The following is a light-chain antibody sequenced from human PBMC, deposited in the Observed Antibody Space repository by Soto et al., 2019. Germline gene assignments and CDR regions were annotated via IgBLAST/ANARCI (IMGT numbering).Light chain of an antibody. Sequence: QSVLTQSPSASASLGASVKLTCTLSSGHSTYAIAWHQQQPEKGPRYLMKVNRDGSHSKGDGIPDRFSGSSSGAERYLTISSLQSEDEADYYCQTWGTGIPYVFGTGTKLTVL. CDR2: VNRDGSH. J-gene: IGLJ1*01. V-gene: IGLV4-69*01. CDR3: QTWGTGIPYV. CDR1: SGHSTYA.